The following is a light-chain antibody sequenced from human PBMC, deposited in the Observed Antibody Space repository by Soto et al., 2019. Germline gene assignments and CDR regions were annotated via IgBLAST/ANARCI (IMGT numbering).Light chain of an antibody. Sequence: QSVLTQPPSVSAAPGRRVTISCSGSSSNIGNDYVSWYQQLPGTAPKLLIYDNNNRPSGIPDRFSGSKSGTSATLGITGLQTGDEADYYCGAWDSSLSVWVFGGGTKLTVL. J-gene: IGLJ3*02. CDR2: DNN. CDR3: GAWDSSLSVWV. CDR1: SSNIGNDY. V-gene: IGLV1-51*01.